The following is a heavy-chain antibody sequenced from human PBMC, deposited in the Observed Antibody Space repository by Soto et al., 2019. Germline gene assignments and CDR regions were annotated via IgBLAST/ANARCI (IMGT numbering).Heavy chain of an antibody. CDR3: TSSLASDGYFES. D-gene: IGHD5-12*01. J-gene: IGHJ4*02. Sequence: QITLKESGPTLVRPTQTLTLTCTLSGISGITSPVSVDLLRPPPGKALEWIALIYWDDTQRFSPSLKTRVTITKDTSKNHVVLTMSNMDPLDTGTYFCTSSLASDGYFESRCKGSLVTVSS. CDR1: GISGITSPVS. V-gene: IGHV2-5*02. CDR2: IYWDDTQ.